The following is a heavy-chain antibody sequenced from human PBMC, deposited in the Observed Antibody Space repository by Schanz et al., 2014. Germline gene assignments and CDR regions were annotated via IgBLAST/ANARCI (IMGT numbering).Heavy chain of an antibody. V-gene: IGHV3-30*03. CDR2: ISYDGNNE. CDR3: ARDHQWLARYYMDL. J-gene: IGHJ6*03. CDR1: GFTFSTTW. Sequence: VQLVESGGGLIKPGGSLRLSCLASGFTFSTTWMNGVRQAPGKWLEWVAVISYDGNNEDYADSVKGRFSISRDNSQNTLYLQMDSLSPEDTAVYYCARDHQWLARYYMDLWGKGTTVTVSS. D-gene: IGHD6-19*01.